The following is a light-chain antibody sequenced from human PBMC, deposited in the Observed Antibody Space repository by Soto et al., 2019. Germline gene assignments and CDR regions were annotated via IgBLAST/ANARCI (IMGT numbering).Light chain of an antibody. Sequence: QMTQSPSSLSASVGDRVTITCRASQSVSTWLAWYQQKTGKAPKXXIYDASSLESGVPSRFSGSLYGTEFTLTISSLQTDDFATYYCQHYNSYSEAFGQGTKVDIK. J-gene: IGKJ1*01. CDR3: QHYNSYSEA. CDR1: QSVSTW. CDR2: DAS. V-gene: IGKV1-5*01.